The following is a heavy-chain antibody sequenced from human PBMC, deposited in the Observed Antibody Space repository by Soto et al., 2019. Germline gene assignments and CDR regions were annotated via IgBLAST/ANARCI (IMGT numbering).Heavy chain of an antibody. CDR2: IYYSGST. Sequence: QLQLQESGPGLVKPSETLSLTCTVSGGSISSSSYYWGWIRQPPGKGLEWIGSIYYSGSTYYNPSLKSRVTISVDTSKNQFSLKLSSVTAADTAVYYCARPALVVADTEDAFDIWGQGTMVTVSS. V-gene: IGHV4-39*01. J-gene: IGHJ3*02. D-gene: IGHD2-15*01. CDR1: GGSISSSSYY. CDR3: ARPALVVADTEDAFDI.